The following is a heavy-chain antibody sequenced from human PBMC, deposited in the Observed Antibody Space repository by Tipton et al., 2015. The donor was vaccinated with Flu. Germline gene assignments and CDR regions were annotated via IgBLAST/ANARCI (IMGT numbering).Heavy chain of an antibody. V-gene: IGHV3-13*01. CDR1: GFTFSSYD. CDR3: ARGSQRGYSGYGMDV. J-gene: IGHJ6*02. CDR2: IGTAGDT. D-gene: IGHD5-12*01. Sequence: SLRLSCAASGFTFSSYDMHWVRQATGKGLEWVSAIGTAGDTYYPGSVKGRFTISRENAKNSLYLQMNSLRAGDTAVYYCARGSQRGYSGYGMDVWGQGTTVTVSS.